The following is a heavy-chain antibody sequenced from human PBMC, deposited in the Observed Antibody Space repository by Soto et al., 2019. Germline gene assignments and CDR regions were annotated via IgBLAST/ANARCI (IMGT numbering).Heavy chain of an antibody. V-gene: IGHV4-31*03. Sequence: SETLSLTCSVSGGSISSVGYYWRWVRQHPGKGLEWIGYIYSSGSTYYNPSLKSRVTISVDMSKNKYALMLSTVTAAYPAVYYCAGVGDLEYWGQGTLLTVSS. J-gene: IGHJ4*02. D-gene: IGHD1-26*01. CDR2: IYSSGST. CDR1: GGSISSVGYY. CDR3: AGVGDLEY.